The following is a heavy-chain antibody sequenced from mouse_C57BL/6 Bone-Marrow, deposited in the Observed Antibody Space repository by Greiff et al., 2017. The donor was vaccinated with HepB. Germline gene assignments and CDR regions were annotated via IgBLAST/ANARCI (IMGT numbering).Heavy chain of an antibody. CDR1: GFTFSDYG. CDR3: ARNYYGSSWAMDY. J-gene: IGHJ4*01. Sequence: EVQLQESGGGLVQPGGSLKLSCAASGFTFSDYGMAWVRQAPRKGPEWVAFISNLAYSIYYADTVTGRFTISRENAKNTLYLEMSSLRSEDTAMYYCARNYYGSSWAMDYWGQGTSVTVSS. V-gene: IGHV5-15*01. CDR2: ISNLAYSI. D-gene: IGHD1-1*01.